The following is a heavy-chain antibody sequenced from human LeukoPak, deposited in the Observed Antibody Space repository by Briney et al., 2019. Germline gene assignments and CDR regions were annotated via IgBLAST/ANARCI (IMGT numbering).Heavy chain of an antibody. D-gene: IGHD6-19*01. CDR3: ARGGRDSSGWYSMGYYYYMDV. V-gene: IGHV4-39*07. CDR1: GGSISSSSYY. CDR2: IYYSGST. J-gene: IGHJ6*03. Sequence: SETLSLTCTVSGGSISSSSYYWGWIRQPPGKGLEWIGSIYYSGSTYYNPSLKSRVTISVDTSKNQFSLKLSSVTAADTAVYYCARGGRDSSGWYSMGYYYYMDVWGEGTTVTVSS.